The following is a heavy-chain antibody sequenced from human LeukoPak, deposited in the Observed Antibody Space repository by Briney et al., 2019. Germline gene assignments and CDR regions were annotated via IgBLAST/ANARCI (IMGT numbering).Heavy chain of an antibody. Sequence: SETLSLTCTGSGGSISSYYWSWIRQPAGKGLEWIGRIYTSGSTNYNPSLKSRVTISVDKSKNQFSLKLSSVTAADTAVYYCARDARTEVSYFDYWGQGTLVTVSS. D-gene: IGHD2-8*01. CDR3: ARDARTEVSYFDY. CDR2: IYTSGST. J-gene: IGHJ4*02. CDR1: GGSISSYY. V-gene: IGHV4-4*07.